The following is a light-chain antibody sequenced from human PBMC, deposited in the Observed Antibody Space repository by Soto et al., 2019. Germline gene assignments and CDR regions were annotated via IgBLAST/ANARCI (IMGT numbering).Light chain of an antibody. CDR2: DTV. V-gene: IGKV3-15*01. CDR3: QQYNNWPRT. J-gene: IGKJ1*01. Sequence: EVVMTQSPATLSVSPGERATLSCRASQSVSDKVAWYQQTPGHPPKLLIYDTVSRAAGVPGRFSGSGSGTEFTLTISRLEPEDFAVYYCQQYNNWPRTFGQGTKVDIK. CDR1: QSVSDK.